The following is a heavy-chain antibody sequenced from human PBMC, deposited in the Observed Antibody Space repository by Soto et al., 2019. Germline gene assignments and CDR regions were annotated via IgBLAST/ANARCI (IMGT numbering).Heavy chain of an antibody. CDR2: ISYDGSNK. V-gene: IGHV3-30-3*01. CDR3: ARDPLGSIAAAAPRGWFDP. Sequence: QVQLVESGGGVVQPGRSLRLSCAASGFTFSSYAMHWVRQAPGKGLEWVAVISYDGSNKYYADSVKGRFTISRDNSKNTLYLQMNSLRAEDTAVYYFARDPLGSIAAAAPRGWFDPWGQGTLVTVSS. D-gene: IGHD6-13*01. CDR1: GFTFSSYA. J-gene: IGHJ5*02.